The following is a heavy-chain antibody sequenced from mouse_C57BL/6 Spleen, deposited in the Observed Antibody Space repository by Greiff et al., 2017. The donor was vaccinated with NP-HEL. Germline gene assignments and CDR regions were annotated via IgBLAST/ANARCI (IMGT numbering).Heavy chain of an antibody. CDR2: ISSGSSTI. Sequence: EVKLMESGGGLVKPGGSLKLSCAASGFTFSDYGMHWVRQAPEKGLEWVAYISSGSSTIYYADTVKGRFTISRDNAKNTLFLQMTSLRSEDTAMYYCARGLPKEFDYWGQGTTLTVSS. CDR1: GFTFSDYG. V-gene: IGHV5-17*01. J-gene: IGHJ2*01. CDR3: ARGLPKEFDY. D-gene: IGHD2-2*01.